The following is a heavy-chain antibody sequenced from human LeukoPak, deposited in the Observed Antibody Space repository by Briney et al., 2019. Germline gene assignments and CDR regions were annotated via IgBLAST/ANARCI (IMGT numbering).Heavy chain of an antibody. CDR1: GYTFTSHF. Sequence: ASVKVAWNAAGYTFTSHFMGWVRQVHRQLREWVGLINPGGCGRSYAQKLQGRVTMTRDPSKSTVYMELSSLRSEDSAVYYCARGSWVSSGWNYYFDDWGQGTLVTVSS. J-gene: IGHJ4*02. CDR2: INPGGCGR. D-gene: IGHD6-19*01. CDR3: ARGSWVSSGWNYYFDD. V-gene: IGHV1-46*01.